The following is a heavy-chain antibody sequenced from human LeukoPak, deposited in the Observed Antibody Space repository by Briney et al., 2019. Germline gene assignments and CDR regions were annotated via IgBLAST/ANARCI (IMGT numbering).Heavy chain of an antibody. CDR3: ASHYGDYSFFDY. J-gene: IGHJ4*02. Sequence: GGSLRLSCAASGFTFSSYWMSWARQAQGKGLEWVANIKQDGSEKYYVDSVKGRFTISRDNAKNSLYLQMNSLRAEDTAVYYCASHYGDYSFFDYWGQGTLVTVSS. CDR2: IKQDGSEK. V-gene: IGHV3-7*02. D-gene: IGHD4-17*01. CDR1: GFTFSSYW.